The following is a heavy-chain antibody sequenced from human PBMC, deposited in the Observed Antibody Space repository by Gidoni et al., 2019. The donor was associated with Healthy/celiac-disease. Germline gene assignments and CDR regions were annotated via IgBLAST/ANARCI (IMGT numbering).Heavy chain of an antibody. Sequence: QVQLQESGPGLVKPSETLSLTCTVSGGSISSHYWSWIRQPPGKGLEWIGYIYYSGSTNYNPSLKSRVTISVDTSKNQFSLKLSSVTAADTAVYYCAGGYHYGSGSDYYYYGMDVWGQGTTVTVSS. CDR1: GGSISSHY. D-gene: IGHD3-10*01. J-gene: IGHJ6*02. CDR2: IYYSGST. CDR3: AGGYHYGSGSDYYYYGMDV. V-gene: IGHV4-59*11.